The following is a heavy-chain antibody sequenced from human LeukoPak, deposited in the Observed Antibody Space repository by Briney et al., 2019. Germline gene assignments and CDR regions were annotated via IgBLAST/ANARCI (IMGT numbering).Heavy chain of an antibody. CDR2: IYRSGTT. Sequence: PSETLSLTCVVSGDSVSSTKWWTWVRQPPGKGLEWIGEIYRSGTTNYNPSLKSRVTISVDKSKNQFSLNLSSVTAADTAVYYCARNLAGAISWYFDLWGRGILVTVSS. CDR3: ARNLAGAISWYFDL. D-gene: IGHD3-10*01. V-gene: IGHV4-4*02. J-gene: IGHJ2*01. CDR1: GDSVSSTKW.